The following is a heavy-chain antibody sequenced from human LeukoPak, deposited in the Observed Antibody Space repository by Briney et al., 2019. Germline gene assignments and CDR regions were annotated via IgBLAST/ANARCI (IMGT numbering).Heavy chain of an antibody. J-gene: IGHJ4*02. D-gene: IGHD2/OR15-2a*01. CDR3: ARGGFFFRTYFDY. CDR1: GYTFTGYY. Sequence: GASVKVSCKASGYTFTGYYMHWVRQAPGQGLEWMGWINPNSGGTNYAQKFQGRVTMTRDTSISTAYMELSRLRSDDTAVYYRARGGFFFRTYFDYWGQGTLVTVSS. CDR2: INPNSGGT. V-gene: IGHV1-2*02.